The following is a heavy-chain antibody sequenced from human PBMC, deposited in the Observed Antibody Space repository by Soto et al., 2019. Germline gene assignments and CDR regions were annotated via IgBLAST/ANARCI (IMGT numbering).Heavy chain of an antibody. CDR2: IIPIFGTA. CDR1: GGTFSSYA. D-gene: IGHD1-26*01. CDR3: ARAGRATNYYYYGMDV. J-gene: IGHJ6*02. V-gene: IGHV1-69*06. Sequence: SVKVSCKASGGTFSSYAISWVLQAPGQGLEWMGGIIPIFGTANYAQKFQGRVTITADKSTSTAYMELSSLRSEDTAVYYCARAGRATNYYYYGMDVWGQGTTVTVSS.